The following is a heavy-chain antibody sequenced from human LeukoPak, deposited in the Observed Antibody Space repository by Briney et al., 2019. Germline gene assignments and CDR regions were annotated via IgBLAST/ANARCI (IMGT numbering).Heavy chain of an antibody. D-gene: IGHD3-22*01. J-gene: IGHJ4*02. CDR2: IIPILGIA. CDR3: ARDLLDYYDSSGYERASFDY. CDR1: GGTFSSYA. V-gene: IGHV1-69*04. Sequence: SVKVSCKASGGTFSSYAISWVRQAPGQGLEWMGRIIPILGIANYAQKFQGRVTITADKSTSTAYMELSSLRSEDTAVYYCARDLLDYYDSSGYERASFDYWGQGTLVTVSS.